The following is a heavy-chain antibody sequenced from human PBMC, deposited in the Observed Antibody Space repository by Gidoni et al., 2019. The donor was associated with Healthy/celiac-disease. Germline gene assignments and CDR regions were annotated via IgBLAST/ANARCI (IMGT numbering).Heavy chain of an antibody. J-gene: IGHJ6*02. CDR2: ISGSGGST. CDR1: GLTSSSYA. D-gene: IGHD2-2*01. CDR3: ANAYCSSTSCVLYYYGMDV. V-gene: IGHV3-23*04. Sequence: VQLVESAGGPVQPVGSLRLACAASGLTSSSYAMSWVRQAPGKWLEWVSDISGSGGSTYCADSVKGRFTISRDNSKNTLYLQMNRLRAEDTAVYYCANAYCSSTSCVLYYYGMDVWGQGTTVTVSS.